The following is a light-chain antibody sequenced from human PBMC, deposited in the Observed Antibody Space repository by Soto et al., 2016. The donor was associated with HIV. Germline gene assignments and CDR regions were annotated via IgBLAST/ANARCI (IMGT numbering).Light chain of an antibody. CDR3: HSTDKTGTYWV. J-gene: IGLJ3*02. CDR2: KDV. V-gene: IGLV3-25*03. Sequence: SYELTQPSSLSVSPGQTARITCSGDALPKQYVYWYQQKPGQAPILVIYKDVERPSGIPERFSGSTSGTKVTLTVSGAQAEDEADYYCHSTDKTGTYWVFGGGTQLTVL. CDR1: ALPKQY.